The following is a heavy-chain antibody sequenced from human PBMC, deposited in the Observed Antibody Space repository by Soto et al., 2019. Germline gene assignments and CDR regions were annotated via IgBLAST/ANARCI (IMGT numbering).Heavy chain of an antibody. J-gene: IGHJ1*01. V-gene: IGHV4-59*08. CDR3: DIVVVVVVAARPYAEYFQH. D-gene: IGHD2-15*01. CDR1: GGSISSYY. CDR2: IYYSGST. Sequence: SETLSLTCTVSGGSISSYYWSWIRQPPGKGLEWIGYIYYSGSTNYNPSLKSRVTISVDTSKNQFSLKLSSVTAADTAVYYCDIVVVVVVAARPYAEYFQHWGQGTLVTVSS.